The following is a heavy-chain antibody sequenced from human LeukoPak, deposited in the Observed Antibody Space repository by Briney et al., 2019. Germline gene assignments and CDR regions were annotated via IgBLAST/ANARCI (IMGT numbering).Heavy chain of an antibody. CDR3: ARGAGATTSFDY. J-gene: IGHJ4*02. D-gene: IGHD1-26*01. CDR2: INPTGGTT. Sequence: ALVKVSCKASGYNFTSYYMHWVRQAPGQGLEWLGIINPTGGTTTYAQKFQGRVTMTRDTSTNTVYMELSSLRSEDTAVYYCARGAGATTSFDYWGQGTMVTVSS. CDR1: GYNFTSYY. V-gene: IGHV1-46*03.